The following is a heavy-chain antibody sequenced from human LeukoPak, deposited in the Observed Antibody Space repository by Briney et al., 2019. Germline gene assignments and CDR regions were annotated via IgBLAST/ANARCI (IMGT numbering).Heavy chain of an antibody. CDR1: GGSFSGYY. D-gene: IGHD3-10*01. CDR2: LYYRGST. J-gene: IGHJ6*03. Sequence: SETLSLTCAVYGGSFSGYYWSWIRQPPGKGLEWIGSLYYRGSTYYNPSLKSRLTVSVDTSKNQFSLKLNSVTAADTAVYYCARQRSGSGNYYKVYYYYYMDVWGKGTTVTISS. CDR3: ARQRSGSGNYYKVYYYYYMDV. V-gene: IGHV4-34*01.